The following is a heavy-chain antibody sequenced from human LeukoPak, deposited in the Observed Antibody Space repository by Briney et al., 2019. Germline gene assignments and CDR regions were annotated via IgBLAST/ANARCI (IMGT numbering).Heavy chain of an antibody. V-gene: IGHV3-23*01. CDR3: AKDRQQLPPEYFQH. Sequence: PGGSLRLSCAASGITFSSYAMSWVRQAPGKGLEWVSGISGSGGSTYYVDSVKGRFTISRDNSKNTLYLQMNSLRGEDTAVYYCAKDRQQLPPEYFQHWGQGTLVTVSS. J-gene: IGHJ1*01. CDR1: GITFSSYA. D-gene: IGHD6-13*01. CDR2: ISGSGGST.